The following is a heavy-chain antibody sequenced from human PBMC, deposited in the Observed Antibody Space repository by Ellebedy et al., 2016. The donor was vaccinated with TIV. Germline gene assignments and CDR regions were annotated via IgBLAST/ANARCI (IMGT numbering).Heavy chain of an antibody. Sequence: GESLKISCVASGFTFNTYSIIWVRQAPGKGLEWVSSISGSSAFVYYADSVKGRFTISRDNSKNSVFLQMNSLRAEDTAVYYCAKEGAGSSYLSFDYWGQGTLVTVSS. D-gene: IGHD3-3*01. J-gene: IGHJ4*02. CDR2: ISGSSAFV. V-gene: IGHV3-21*01. CDR3: AKEGAGSSYLSFDY. CDR1: GFTFNTYS.